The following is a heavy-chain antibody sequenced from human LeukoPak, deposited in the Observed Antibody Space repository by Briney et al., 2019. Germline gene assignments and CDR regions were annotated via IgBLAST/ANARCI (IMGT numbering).Heavy chain of an antibody. CDR1: GFTVSSNY. D-gene: IGHD3-22*01. J-gene: IGHJ4*02. CDR2: IYSGGST. CDR3: ARDEAYYYDSSGYYRVAGGDY. V-gene: IGHV3-53*01. Sequence: GSLRLSCAASGFTVSSNYMSWVRQAPGKGLEWVSVIYSGGSTYYADSVKGRFTISRDNSKNTLYLQMNSLRAEDTAVYYCARDEAYYYDSSGYYRVAGGDYWGQGTLVTVSS.